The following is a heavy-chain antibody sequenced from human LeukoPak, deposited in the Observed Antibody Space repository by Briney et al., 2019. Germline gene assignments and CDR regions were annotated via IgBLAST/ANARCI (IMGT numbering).Heavy chain of an antibody. J-gene: IGHJ4*02. Sequence: ASVKVSCKASGYTFTSYYMHWVRQAPGQGLEWMGIINPSGVSTIYAQIFQGRVTMTRDTSISTAYLELSGLTSDDTAVYYCSTEDKYCTTTTCGDYWGQGTLVTVSS. CDR1: GYTFTSYY. CDR3: STEDKYCTTTTCGDY. CDR2: INPSGVST. D-gene: IGHD2-2*01. V-gene: IGHV1-46*01.